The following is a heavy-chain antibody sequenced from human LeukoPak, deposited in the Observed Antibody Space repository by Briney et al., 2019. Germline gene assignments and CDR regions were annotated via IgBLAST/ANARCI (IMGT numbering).Heavy chain of an antibody. CDR2: ISGSGGST. V-gene: IGHV3-23*01. J-gene: IGHJ4*02. D-gene: IGHD6-19*01. Sequence: GGSLRLSCAASGFTFSSYAMSWVRQAPGKGLEWVSAISGSGGSTYYADSVKGRFTISRDNSKNMLYLQMNSLRAEDTAVYYCAKAPHFIAVAGTNYYFDYWGQGTLVTVSS. CDR3: AKAPHFIAVAGTNYYFDY. CDR1: GFTFSSYA.